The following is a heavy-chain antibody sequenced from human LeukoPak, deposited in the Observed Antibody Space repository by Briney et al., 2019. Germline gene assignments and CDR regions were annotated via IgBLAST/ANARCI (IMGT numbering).Heavy chain of an antibody. CDR3: ARAVVTTTGDYFDY. CDR1: GGSINIYY. CDR2: IYTSGST. Sequence: PPETLSLTCTVSGGSINIYYWSWIRQAAGKGLEWIGRIYTSGSTNYNPSLKSRVTMSVDTSKHQFSLKLSSVTAADTAVYYCARAVVTTTGDYFDYWGQGTLVTVSS. J-gene: IGHJ4*02. V-gene: IGHV4-4*07. D-gene: IGHD2-2*01.